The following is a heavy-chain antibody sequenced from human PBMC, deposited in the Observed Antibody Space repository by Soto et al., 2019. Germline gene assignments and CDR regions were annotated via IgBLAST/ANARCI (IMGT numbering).Heavy chain of an antibody. V-gene: IGHV3-23*01. J-gene: IGHJ4*02. CDR3: AKGLNPLESKSPYYYGSGSYYSPLGY. CDR1: GFNFRSYA. D-gene: IGHD3-10*01. CDR2: ISGSGGST. Sequence: GGSLRLSCAASGFNFRSYAMSWVRQAPGKGLEWVSAISGSGGSTYYADSVKGRFTISRDNSKNTLYLQMNSLRAEDTAVYYCAKGLNPLESKSPYYYGSGSYYSPLGYWGQGTLVTVSS.